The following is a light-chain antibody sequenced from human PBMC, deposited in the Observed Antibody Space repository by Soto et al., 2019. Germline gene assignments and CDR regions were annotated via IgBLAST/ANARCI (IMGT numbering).Light chain of an antibody. J-gene: IGLJ2*01. CDR3: AAWDGSLNHIL. CDR1: SYNMGSNT. Sequence: QSVLTQPPSASGSPGQGVAISCSGSSYNMGSNTVNWYQQLPGRAPKLLIYNDNKRPSGVLVRFFGSKSGTSASLAITGLQSEEEADYYCAAWDGSLNHILFGGGTKLTVL. V-gene: IGLV1-44*01. CDR2: NDN.